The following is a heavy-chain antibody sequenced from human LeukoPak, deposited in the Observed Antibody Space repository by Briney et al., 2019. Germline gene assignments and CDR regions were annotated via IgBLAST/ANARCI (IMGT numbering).Heavy chain of an antibody. CDR3: ARDDDYVRFDP. D-gene: IGHD3-16*01. V-gene: IGHV3-21*01. J-gene: IGHJ5*02. CDR2: ISSSSSYI. CDR1: GSTFSSYS. Sequence: GGSLRLSCAASGSTFSSYSMNWVRQAPGKGLEWVSSISSSSSYIYYADSVKGRFTISRDNAKNSLYLQMNSLRAEDTAVYYCARDDDYVRFDPWGQGTLVTVSS.